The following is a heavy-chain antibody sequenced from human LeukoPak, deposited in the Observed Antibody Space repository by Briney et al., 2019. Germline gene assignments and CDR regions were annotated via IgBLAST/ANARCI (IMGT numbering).Heavy chain of an antibody. D-gene: IGHD2-15*01. V-gene: IGHV1-69*13. CDR2: IIPIFGTA. Sequence: SVKVSCKASGYTFTSYYMHWVRQAPGQGLEWMGGIIPIFGTANYAQKFQGRVTITADESTSTAYMELRSLRSDDTAVYYCARDRRSSIFDYWGQGTLVTVSS. CDR1: GYTFTSYY. J-gene: IGHJ4*02. CDR3: ARDRRSSIFDY.